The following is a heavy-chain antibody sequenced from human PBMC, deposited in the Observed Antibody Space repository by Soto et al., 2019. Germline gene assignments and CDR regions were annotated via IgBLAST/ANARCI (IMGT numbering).Heavy chain of an antibody. Sequence: QVQLVESGGGVVEPGRSLRLSCGASGFKFSTYGMHWVRQAPGKGLEWVAVISYDGNNKDYADSVKGRFTISRGNSKNTSYLQMNSLRAEDTAVYYCAKGLVGYVFGVQDYYFGMDVWGQATTVAVSS. J-gene: IGHJ6*02. D-gene: IGHD1-26*01. V-gene: IGHV3-30*18. CDR3: AKGLVGYVFGVQDYYFGMDV. CDR1: GFKFSTYG. CDR2: ISYDGNNK.